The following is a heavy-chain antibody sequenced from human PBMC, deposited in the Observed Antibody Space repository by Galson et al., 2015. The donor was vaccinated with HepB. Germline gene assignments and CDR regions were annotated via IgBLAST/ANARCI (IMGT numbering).Heavy chain of an antibody. J-gene: IGHJ2*01. CDR3: ARDVDTAMVTRFRYFDL. CDR1: GYIFTSYG. Sequence: SVKVSCKASGYIFTSYGISWVRQAPGQGLEWMGWISAYNGNTNYAQKLQGRVTITADKSTSTAYMELSSLRSEDTAVYYCARDVDTAMVTRFRYFDLWGRGTLVTVSS. CDR2: ISAYNGNT. V-gene: IGHV1-18*04. D-gene: IGHD5-18*01.